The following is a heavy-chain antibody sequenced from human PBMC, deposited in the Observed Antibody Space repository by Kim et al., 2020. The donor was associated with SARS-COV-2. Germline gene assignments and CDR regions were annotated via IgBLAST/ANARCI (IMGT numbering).Heavy chain of an antibody. CDR1: GGSISSSSYY. Sequence: SETLSLTCTVSGGSISSSSYYWCWIRQPPGKGLEWIGSIYYSGSTYYNPSLKSRVTISVDTSKNQFSLKLSSVTAADTAVYYCARVYIVVVPADHDKGWFDPWGQGTLVTVSS. J-gene: IGHJ5*02. CDR2: IYYSGST. V-gene: IGHV4-39*07. D-gene: IGHD2-2*01. CDR3: ARVYIVVVPADHDKGWFDP.